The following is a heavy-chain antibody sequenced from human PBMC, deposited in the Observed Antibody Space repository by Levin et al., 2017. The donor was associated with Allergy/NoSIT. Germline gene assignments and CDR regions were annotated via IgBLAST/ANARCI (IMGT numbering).Heavy chain of an antibody. J-gene: IGHJ2*01. CDR2: ISAGGGST. CDR3: ARRALGYWYFDL. Sequence: PGESLKISCAASGFTFSSYALSWVRQAPGKGMEWVSAISAGGGSTYYADSVKGRFTISRDGSENTLYLQMNSLRAEDTAVYYCARRALGYWYFDLWGRGTLLTVSS. V-gene: IGHV3-23*01. CDR1: GFTFSSYA.